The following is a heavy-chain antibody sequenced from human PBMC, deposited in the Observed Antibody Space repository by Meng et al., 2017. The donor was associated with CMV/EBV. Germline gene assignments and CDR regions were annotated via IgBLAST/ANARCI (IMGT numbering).Heavy chain of an antibody. Sequence: GGSLRLSCAASGFTFSNAWMSWVRQAPGKGLEWVVRIKSKTDGGTTDYAAPEKGRFTISRDDSKNTLYLQMNSLKTEDTAVYYCTTGGITKNGMDVWGQGTTVTVSS. CDR2: IKSKTDGGTT. CDR3: TTGGITKNGMDV. V-gene: IGHV3-15*01. CDR1: GFTFSNAW. D-gene: IGHD3-3*01. J-gene: IGHJ6*02.